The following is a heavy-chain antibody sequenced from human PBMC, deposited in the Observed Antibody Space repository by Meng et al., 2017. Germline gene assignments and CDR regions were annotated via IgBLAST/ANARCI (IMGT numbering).Heavy chain of an antibody. V-gene: IGHV3-33*08. CDR1: GFTVSSNY. D-gene: IGHD4-23*01. CDR3: ARDCRWFDY. Sequence: GESLKISCAASGFTVSSNYMSWVRQAPGKGLEWVAVIWYDGSNKYYADSVKGRFTISRDNSKNTLYLQMNSLRAEDTAVYYCARDCRWFDYWGQGTLVTVSS. CDR2: IWYDGSNK. J-gene: IGHJ4*02.